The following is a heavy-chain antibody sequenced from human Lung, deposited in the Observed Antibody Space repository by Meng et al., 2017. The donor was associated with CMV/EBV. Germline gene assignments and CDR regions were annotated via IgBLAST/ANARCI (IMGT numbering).Heavy chain of an antibody. J-gene: IGHJ5*02. Sequence: QVRLQESGPGLVKPSETLSIPCTVSGGSISSYYWSWIRQPPGKGLEWIGYIYYSGSTNYNPSLKSRVTISVDTSKNQFSLKLSSVTAADTAVYYCAREEGIGGFDPWGQGTLVTVSS. CDR2: IYYSGST. D-gene: IGHD3-10*01. CDR3: AREEGIGGFDP. CDR1: GGSISSYY. V-gene: IGHV4-59*01.